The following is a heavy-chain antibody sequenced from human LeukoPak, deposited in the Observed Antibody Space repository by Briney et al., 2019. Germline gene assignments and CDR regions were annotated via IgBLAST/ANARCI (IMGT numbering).Heavy chain of an antibody. V-gene: IGHV4-38-2*02. J-gene: IGHJ3*02. D-gene: IGHD3-22*01. CDR1: GYSIRSGYY. Sequence: SETLSLTCTVSGYSIRSGYYWGWIRQPPGKGLEWIGSIYHCGSTYYNPSLKSRVTISVDTSKNQFSLKLSSVTAADTAVYYCARGREYYYDSSGPAADAFDIWGQGTMVTVSS. CDR2: IYHCGST. CDR3: ARGREYYYDSSGPAADAFDI.